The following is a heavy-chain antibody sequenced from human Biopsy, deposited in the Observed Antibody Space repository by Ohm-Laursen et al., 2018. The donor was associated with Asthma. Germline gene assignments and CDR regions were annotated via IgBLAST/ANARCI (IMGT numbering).Heavy chain of an antibody. D-gene: IGHD3-3*02. V-gene: IGHV3-7*01. J-gene: IGHJ1*01. Sequence: SLRLSCAASGFFFNDYYMAWVRQVPGRGLEWVANIKHDGSENNHVDSLKGRFTISRDNAKNSLYLQMNSLRAEDTAVYYCARTFHFWSPYHAEHYQLWGQGTLVTVSS. CDR2: IKHDGSEN. CDR1: GFFFNDYY. CDR3: ARTFHFWSPYHAEHYQL.